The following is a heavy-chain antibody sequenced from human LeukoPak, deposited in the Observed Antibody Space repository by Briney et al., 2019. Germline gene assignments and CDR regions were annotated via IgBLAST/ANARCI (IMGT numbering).Heavy chain of an antibody. Sequence: QPGGSLRLSCAASGFTFSSYAMSWVRQAPGKGLEWVSAISGSGGSTYYADSVKGRFTISRDNSKNTLYLQMNSLRAEDTAVYYCAKDIVVVPAAMEEYNWFVPWGQGTLVTVSS. CDR1: GFTFSSYA. D-gene: IGHD2-2*01. J-gene: IGHJ5*02. CDR3: AKDIVVVPAAMEEYNWFVP. CDR2: ISGSGGST. V-gene: IGHV3-23*01.